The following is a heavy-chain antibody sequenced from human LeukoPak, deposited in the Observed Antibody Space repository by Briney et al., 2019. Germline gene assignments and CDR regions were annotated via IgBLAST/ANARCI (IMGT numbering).Heavy chain of an antibody. D-gene: IGHD2-15*01. V-gene: IGHV1-46*01. J-gene: IGHJ4*02. CDR1: GYTFTTYY. Sequence: ASLKVSCKASGYTFTTYYIHWVRQAPGQGLEWMGIINPSGGGTSYAQKFQGRVTMTRDTSTSTIYMELNSLRSEDTAVYHCARDPGGGYCSGGSCYAFDYWGQGTLVTVSS. CDR3: ARDPGGGYCSGGSCYAFDY. CDR2: INPSGGGT.